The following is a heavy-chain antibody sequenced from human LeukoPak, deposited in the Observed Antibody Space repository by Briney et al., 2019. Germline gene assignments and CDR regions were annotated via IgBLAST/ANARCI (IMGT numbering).Heavy chain of an antibody. J-gene: IGHJ4*02. CDR2: ISSDGSQK. CDR1: GFTLSTYP. V-gene: IGHV3-30-3*01. D-gene: IGHD3-9*01. Sequence: PGGSLRLSCAASGFTLSTYPVQWVRQAPGKGLEWVAFISSDGSQKDDADSVRGRFSISRDNSNNTVYLQMNSLRTEDTAVYYCASVSTYYDILTCYYNVEFDYWGQGTLVTVSS. CDR3: ASVSTYYDILTCYYNVEFDY.